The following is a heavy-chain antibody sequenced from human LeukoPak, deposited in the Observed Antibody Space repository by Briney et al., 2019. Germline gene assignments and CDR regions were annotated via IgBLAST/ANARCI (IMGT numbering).Heavy chain of an antibody. CDR3: SRDGSGSGDV. Sequence: GGSLRLSCAASGFNFNIYGMNWVRQAPGKGLEWVSSISSESTNIYYTDSVKGRFTIARDNAKDSLYLQMNSLIPEDTAVYYCSRDGSGSGDVWGQGTLVTVST. D-gene: IGHD2-21*02. V-gene: IGHV3-21*01. CDR1: GFNFNIYG. CDR2: ISSESTNI. J-gene: IGHJ4*02.